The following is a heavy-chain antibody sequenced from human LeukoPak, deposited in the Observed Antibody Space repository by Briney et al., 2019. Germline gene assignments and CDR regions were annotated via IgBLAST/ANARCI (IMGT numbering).Heavy chain of an antibody. CDR2: IYWDDDK. D-gene: IGHD3-3*01. Sequence: SGPTLVNPTQTLTLTCTFSGFSLSTSGVGVGWIRQPPGKALEWLALIYWDDDKRYSPSLKSRLTITKDTSRDQVVLTMTNMDPVDTATYYCARHYDFWSAYQYYFDYWGQGTLVTVSS. J-gene: IGHJ4*02. CDR1: GFSLSTSGVG. V-gene: IGHV2-5*02. CDR3: ARHYDFWSAYQYYFDY.